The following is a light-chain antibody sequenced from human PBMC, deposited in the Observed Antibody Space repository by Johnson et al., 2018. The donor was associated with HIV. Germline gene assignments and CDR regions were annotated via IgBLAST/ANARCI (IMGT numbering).Light chain of an antibody. CDR3: GTWDSSLGAHYV. J-gene: IGLJ1*01. CDR2: EKN. CDR1: SSNIGNNY. V-gene: IGLV1-51*02. Sequence: QSVLTQPPSVSAAPGQKVTISCSGSSSNIGNNYVSWYQQLPGTAPKLLIYEKNKRPSGIPDLFSASKSGTSATLDITGLQTGDEADYYCGTWDSSLGAHYVFGSGTEVTVL.